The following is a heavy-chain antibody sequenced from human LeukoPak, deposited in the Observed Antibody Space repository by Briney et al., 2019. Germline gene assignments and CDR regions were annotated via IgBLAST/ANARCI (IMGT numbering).Heavy chain of an antibody. D-gene: IGHD6-6*01. Sequence: GGSLRLSCAASGFIFSNYWMTWVRQAPGKGLEWVANIKQDGGERDYVDSVRGRFTISRDNAKNSLYLQMNSLRAEDTAVYYCVRTGAARRGDYWGQGTLVTVSS. CDR3: VRTGAARRGDY. CDR1: GFIFSNYW. V-gene: IGHV3-7*01. CDR2: IKQDGGER. J-gene: IGHJ4*02.